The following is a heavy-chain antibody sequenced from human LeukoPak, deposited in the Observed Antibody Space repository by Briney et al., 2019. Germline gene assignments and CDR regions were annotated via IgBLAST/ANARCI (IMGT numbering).Heavy chain of an antibody. CDR3: ARAYKDRSLAGKKEFFQH. J-gene: IGHJ1*01. D-gene: IGHD6-19*01. V-gene: IGHV3-30*02. CDR1: GFTFSSYG. Sequence: GGSLRLSCTASGFTFSSYGMHWVRQAPGRGLEWVAAIQYDGSIEYYADSVKGRFTISRDNANNFLYLQMNSLRAEDAALYYCARAYKDRSLAGKKEFFQHWGQGTPVTVSS. CDR2: IQYDGSIE.